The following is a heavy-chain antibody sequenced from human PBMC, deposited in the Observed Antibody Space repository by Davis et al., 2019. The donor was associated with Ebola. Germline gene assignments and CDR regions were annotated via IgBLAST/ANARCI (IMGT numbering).Heavy chain of an antibody. CDR1: GFTFSSYW. V-gene: IGHV3-74*01. Sequence: PGGSLRLSCAASGFTFSSYWMHWVRQAPGKGLVWVSRINSDGSSTSYADSVKGRFTISRDNAKNTLYLQMNSLRAEDTAVYYCAREGEYYDILTGYYPHGMDVWGKGTTVTVSS. D-gene: IGHD3-9*01. CDR3: AREGEYYDILTGYYPHGMDV. J-gene: IGHJ6*04. CDR2: INSDGSST.